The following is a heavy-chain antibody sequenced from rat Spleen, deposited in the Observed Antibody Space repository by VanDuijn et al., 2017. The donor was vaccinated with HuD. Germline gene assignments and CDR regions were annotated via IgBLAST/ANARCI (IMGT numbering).Heavy chain of an antibody. J-gene: IGHJ2*01. D-gene: IGHD1-7*01. CDR3: ARGALWVSPTVFDY. CDR1: GYSITRSYR. CDR2: INNAGST. Sequence: EVQLQESGPGLVKPSQSLSLTCSVTGYSITRSYRWSWIRKFPGNKLEWMGYINNAGSTNYNPSLTSRISISRGTFENQFFLQVNSVTTEDTATYYCARGALWVSPTVFDYWGQGVMVTVSS. V-gene: IGHV3-3*01.